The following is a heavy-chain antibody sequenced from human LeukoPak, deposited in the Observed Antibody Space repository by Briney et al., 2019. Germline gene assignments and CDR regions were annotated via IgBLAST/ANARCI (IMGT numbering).Heavy chain of an antibody. CDR2: INTNTGNP. Sequence: ASVKVSCKASGYTFTSYAMNWVRQAPGQGLEWMGWINTNTGNPTYAQGFTGRFVFSLDTSVGTAYLQICSLKAEDTAVYYCASAVSLRYFDWLAWGQGTLVTVSS. V-gene: IGHV7-4-1*01. J-gene: IGHJ4*02. CDR1: GYTFTSYA. D-gene: IGHD3-9*01. CDR3: ASAVSLRYFDWLA.